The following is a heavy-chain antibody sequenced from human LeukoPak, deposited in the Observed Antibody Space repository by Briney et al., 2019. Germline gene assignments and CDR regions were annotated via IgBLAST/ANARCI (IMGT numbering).Heavy chain of an antibody. Sequence: GGSLRLSCAASGFTFSSYWMSWVRQAPGKGLEWVANIKQDGSEKYYVDSVKGRFTISRDNAKNPLYLQMNSLRAEDTAVYYCARGGGSYPYDYWGQGTLVTVSS. CDR3: ARGGGSYPYDY. D-gene: IGHD1-26*01. CDR2: IKQDGSEK. CDR1: GFTFSSYW. V-gene: IGHV3-7*01. J-gene: IGHJ4*02.